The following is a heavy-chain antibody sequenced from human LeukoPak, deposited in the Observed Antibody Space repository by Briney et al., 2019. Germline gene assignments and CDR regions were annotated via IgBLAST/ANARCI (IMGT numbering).Heavy chain of an antibody. CDR2: ISGSGGST. D-gene: IGHD6-13*01. Sequence: GGSLRLSCAASGFTFSSYAMSWVRQAPGKGLEWVSAISGSGGSTYYADSVKGRFTISRDNSKNTLYLQMNSLRAEDTAVYYCARRRAYSSSWYYFDHWGQGTLVTVSS. CDR1: GFTFSSYA. V-gene: IGHV3-23*01. CDR3: ARRRAYSSSWYYFDH. J-gene: IGHJ4*02.